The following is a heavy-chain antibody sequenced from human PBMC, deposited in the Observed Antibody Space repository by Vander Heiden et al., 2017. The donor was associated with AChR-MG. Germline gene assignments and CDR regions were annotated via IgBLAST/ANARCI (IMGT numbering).Heavy chain of an antibody. D-gene: IGHD3-22*01. V-gene: IGHV3-21*01. Sequence: EVQLVESGGGLVKPWGSLRLFCAASGFTFSSYSMNWVRQAPGKGLEWVSSISSSSSYIYYADSVKGRFTISRDNAKNSLYLQMNSLRAEDTAVYYCARDVILSYYDSSGIFDYWGQGTLVTVSS. CDR3: ARDVILSYYDSSGIFDY. J-gene: IGHJ4*02. CDR1: GFTFSSYS. CDR2: ISSSSSYI.